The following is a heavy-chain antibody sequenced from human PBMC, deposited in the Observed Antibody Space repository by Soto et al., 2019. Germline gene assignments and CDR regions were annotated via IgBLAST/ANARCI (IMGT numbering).Heavy chain of an antibody. CDR2: INPSGGST. CDR1: GYTFTSYH. D-gene: IGHD5-12*01. CDR3: ARVDIVAYDAFDI. V-gene: IGHV1-46*03. J-gene: IGHJ3*02. Sequence: ASVKVSCKASGYTFTSYHMHWVRQAPGQGLEWMGIINPSGGSTSYAQKFQGRVTMTRDTSTSTVYMELSSLRSEDMAVYYCARVDIVAYDAFDIWGQGTMVTVAS.